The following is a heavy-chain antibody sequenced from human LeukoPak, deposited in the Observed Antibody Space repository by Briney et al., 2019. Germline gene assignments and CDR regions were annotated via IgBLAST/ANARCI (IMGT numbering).Heavy chain of an antibody. CDR1: GFNFTIHA. CDR3: AKAPVTSCRGAYCYPFDS. CDR2: TSSSDAGT. Sequence: GGSLRLSCAASGFNFTIHAISWVRQTPGKGLEWVAATSSSDAGTYHADSVRGRFTISRDNSKNTLYLQMNSLRAEDAAVYFCAKAPVTSCRGAYCYPFDSWGQGTLVTVSS. D-gene: IGHD2-21*01. J-gene: IGHJ4*02. V-gene: IGHV3-23*01.